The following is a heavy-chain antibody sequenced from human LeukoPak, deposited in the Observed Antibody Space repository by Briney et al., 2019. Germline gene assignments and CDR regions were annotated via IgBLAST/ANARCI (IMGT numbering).Heavy chain of an antibody. CDR2: IKQGGSEK. CDR1: GFTFSSYW. J-gene: IGHJ4*02. Sequence: GGSLRLSCAASGFTFSSYWMSWVRQAPGKGLEWVANIKQGGSEKYYVDSVKGRFTISRDNAKNSLYLQMNSLRAEDTAVYCCAREDHTLNWYYDYWGQGTLVTVSS. CDR3: AREDHTLNWYYDY. D-gene: IGHD1-7*01. V-gene: IGHV3-7*01.